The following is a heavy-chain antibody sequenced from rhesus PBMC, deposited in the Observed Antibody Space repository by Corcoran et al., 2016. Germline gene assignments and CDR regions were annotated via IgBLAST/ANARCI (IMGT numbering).Heavy chain of an antibody. D-gene: IGHD5-12*01. Sequence: QVQLQESGPGLVKPSETLSLTCAVSGGSVSSSNWWSWIRQPPGKGLEWIGYISGSSGSTYYNPSLKSRVTISTDTSKNQFSRKLSSVTAADTAVYYCARDTCDYWGQGVLVTVSS. CDR3: ARDTCDY. J-gene: IGHJ4*01. CDR1: GGSVSSSNW. CDR2: ISGSSGST. V-gene: IGHV4-65*01.